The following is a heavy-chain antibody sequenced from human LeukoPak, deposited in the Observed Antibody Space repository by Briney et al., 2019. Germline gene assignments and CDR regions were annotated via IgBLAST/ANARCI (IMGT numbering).Heavy chain of an antibody. CDR3: AKDPRCFDWSSYNWFDP. D-gene: IGHD3-9*01. CDR2: ISGSGTST. CDR1: GFTFSSYA. V-gene: IGHV3-23*01. J-gene: IGHJ5*02. Sequence: GGSLRLSCAASGFTFSSYAMSWVRQAPGKGLEWVSAISGSGTSTHYADSVKGRFTISRDSSKNTLYLQMNSLRAEDTAVYYCAKDPRCFDWSSYNWFDPWGQGTLVTVSS.